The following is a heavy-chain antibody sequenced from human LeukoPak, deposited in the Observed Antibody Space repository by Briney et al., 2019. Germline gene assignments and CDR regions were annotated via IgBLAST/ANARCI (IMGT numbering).Heavy chain of an antibody. J-gene: IGHJ4*02. V-gene: IGHV4-59*01. CDR2: IYYSGST. CDR3: AREQSKGDIDY. CDR1: GGSISSYY. D-gene: IGHD2-21*01. Sequence: PSETLSLTCTVSGGSISSYYWSWIRQPPGKGLEWIGYIYYSGSTNYNPSLKSRVTISVDTSKNQFSLKLSSVTAADTAVYYCAREQSKGDIDYWGQGTLVTVSS.